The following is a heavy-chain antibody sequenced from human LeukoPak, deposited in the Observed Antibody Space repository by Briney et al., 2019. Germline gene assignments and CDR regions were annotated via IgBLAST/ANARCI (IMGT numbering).Heavy chain of an antibody. CDR1: GFTFSSYS. J-gene: IGHJ4*02. D-gene: IGHD3-22*01. CDR2: ISSSSSYI. CDR3: ARGYDSSGYYPYYFDY. Sequence: GGSLRLSCAASGFTFSSYSMNWVRQAPGKGLEWVSSISSSSSYIYYADSVKGRFTISRDNAKNSLYLQMNSLRAEDTAVYYCARGYDSSGYYPYYFDYWGQGTLVTVSS. V-gene: IGHV3-21*01.